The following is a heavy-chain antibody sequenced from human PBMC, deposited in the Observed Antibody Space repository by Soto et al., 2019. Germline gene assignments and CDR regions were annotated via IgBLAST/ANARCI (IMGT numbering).Heavy chain of an antibody. CDR3: AKQMSYWISTSCFRRGMDV. D-gene: IGHD2-2*01. CDR2: ISYDGSNK. J-gene: IGHJ6*02. Sequence: QVQLVESGGGVVQPGRSLRLSCAASGFTFSSYGMHWVRQAPGKGLEWVAVISYDGSNKYYADSVKGRFTISRDNSKNTLDLQMNSLRAEDTDVYYCAKQMSYWISTSCFRRGMDVWGQGTTVTVSS. CDR1: GFTFSSYG. V-gene: IGHV3-30*18.